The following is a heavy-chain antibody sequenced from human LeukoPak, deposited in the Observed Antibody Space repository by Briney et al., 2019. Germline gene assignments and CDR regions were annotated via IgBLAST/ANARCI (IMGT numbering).Heavy chain of an antibody. J-gene: IGHJ4*02. Sequence: PGGSLRLSCAASGFTFSSYSMKWVRQAPGKGLEWVSYISSSSSTIYYADSVKGRFTISRDNAKNSLYLQMNSLRAEDTAVYYCARAPYSNFDYWGQGTLVTVSS. CDR1: GFTFSSYS. CDR3: ARAPYSNFDY. V-gene: IGHV3-48*01. D-gene: IGHD5-18*01. CDR2: ISSSSSTI.